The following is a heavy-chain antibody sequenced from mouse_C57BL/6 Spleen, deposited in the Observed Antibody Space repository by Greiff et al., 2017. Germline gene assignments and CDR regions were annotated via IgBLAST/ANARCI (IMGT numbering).Heavy chain of an antibody. J-gene: IGHJ1*03. D-gene: IGHD2-3*01. CDR3: ARRFYDGYWYFDV. CDR2: IYPSDSET. CDR1: GYTFTSYW. V-gene: IGHV1-61*01. Sequence: QVQLQQPGAELVRPGSSVKLSCKASGYTFTSYWMDWVKQRPGQGLEWIGNIYPSDSETHYNQKFKDKATLTVDKSSSTAYMQLSSLTSEDSAVYYCARRFYDGYWYFDVWGTGTTVTVSS.